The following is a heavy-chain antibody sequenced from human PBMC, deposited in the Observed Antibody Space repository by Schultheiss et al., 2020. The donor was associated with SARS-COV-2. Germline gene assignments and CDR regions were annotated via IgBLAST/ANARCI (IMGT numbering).Heavy chain of an antibody. J-gene: IGHJ3*02. CDR2: IYPGDSDT. V-gene: IGHV5-51*01. CDR1: GYSFTSYW. Sequence: GGSLRLSCKGSGYSFTSYWIGWVRQMPGKGLEWMGIIYPGDSDTRYSPSFQGQVTISADKSISTAYLQWSSLKASDTAMYYCASEDFWSGYYIWGQGTMVTVSS. CDR3: ASEDFWSGYYI. D-gene: IGHD3-3*01.